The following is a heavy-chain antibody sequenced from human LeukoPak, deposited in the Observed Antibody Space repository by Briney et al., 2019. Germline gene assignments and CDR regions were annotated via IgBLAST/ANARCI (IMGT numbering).Heavy chain of an antibody. CDR1: GFPFSDYS. D-gene: IGHD1-1*01. V-gene: IGHV3-48*04. CDR3: ARDHNYAFDN. CDR2: IGISSGNT. J-gene: IGHJ4*02. Sequence: GGSLRLSCTASGFPFSDYSMNWVRQAPGKGLEWISYIGISSGNTKYADSVKGRFSISADNTKNSLYLQMNSLRVEDTAVYYCARDHNYAFDNWGQGTLVSVSS.